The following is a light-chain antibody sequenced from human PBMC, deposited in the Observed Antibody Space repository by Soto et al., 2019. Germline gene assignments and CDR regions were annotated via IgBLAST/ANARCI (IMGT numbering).Light chain of an antibody. CDR3: QQSYSTLT. CDR2: DSS. CDR1: YDISSS. V-gene: IGKV1-39*01. J-gene: IGKJ3*01. Sequence: DIQLTQSPSFLSASVEDRVTISCRASYDISSSLAWYQQEPGKPPKLLIYDSSTLQTGVPSRFTGSRSGTDFTLTISSLQPEDFATYYCQQSYSTLTFGPGTKVDIK.